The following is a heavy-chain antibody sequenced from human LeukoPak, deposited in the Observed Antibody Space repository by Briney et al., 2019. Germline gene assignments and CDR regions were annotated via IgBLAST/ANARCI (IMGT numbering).Heavy chain of an antibody. CDR2: ISWNSGSI. Sequence: GGSLRLSCAASGFTFDDYAMHWVRQAPGKGLEGVSGISWNSGSIGYADSVKGRFTISRDNAKNSLYLQMNSLRAEDTALYYCAKDYYYDSCGPNFDYWGQGTLVTVSS. CDR1: GFTFDDYA. CDR3: AKDYYYDSCGPNFDY. V-gene: IGHV3-9*01. J-gene: IGHJ4*02. D-gene: IGHD3-22*01.